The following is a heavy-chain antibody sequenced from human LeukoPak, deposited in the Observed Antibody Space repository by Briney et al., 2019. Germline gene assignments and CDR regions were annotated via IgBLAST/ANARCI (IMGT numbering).Heavy chain of an antibody. J-gene: IGHJ4*02. D-gene: IGHD1-1*01. Sequence: GWSLRLSCTASGFPFIEYSMNWVRQVPGKGLEWIAYIGIDSGNTKYADSVRGRFTISADKTKNSLYLQMNSLRVDDTAVYYCARDHNYAFDNWGQGTLVSVAS. CDR3: ARDHNYAFDN. CDR2: IGIDSGNT. V-gene: IGHV3-48*01. CDR1: GFPFIEYS.